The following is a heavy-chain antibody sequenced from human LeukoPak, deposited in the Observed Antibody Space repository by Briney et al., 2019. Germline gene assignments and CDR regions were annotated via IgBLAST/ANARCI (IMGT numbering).Heavy chain of an antibody. CDR2: ISGNSGSL. CDR3: ATGDGTKFDS. CDR1: GYIFDDYA. V-gene: IGHV3-9*01. Sequence: PGGSLRLSCGASGYIFDDYAMHWVRQAPGKGLEGVSSISGNSGSLGYADSGKGRFTISRGNAKNALYLQMNSLRLEDTALYYCATGDGTKFDSWGQGTLVTVSS. D-gene: IGHD2-21*02. J-gene: IGHJ4*02.